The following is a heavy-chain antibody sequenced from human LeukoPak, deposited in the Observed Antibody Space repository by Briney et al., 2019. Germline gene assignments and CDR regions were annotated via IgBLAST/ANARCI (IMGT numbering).Heavy chain of an antibody. J-gene: IGHJ4*02. Sequence: SQTLSLTCTVSGGSISSGYYYWSWIRQSPGKGLEWIGYISYSGVTYYNPSLKSRLTISLDTSKNQFSLKLSSVPAADTAVYYCASIGSGYIDYWGQGTLVTVSS. CDR1: GGSISSGYYY. V-gene: IGHV4-30-4*01. CDR3: ASIGSGYIDY. D-gene: IGHD3-22*01. CDR2: ISYSGVT.